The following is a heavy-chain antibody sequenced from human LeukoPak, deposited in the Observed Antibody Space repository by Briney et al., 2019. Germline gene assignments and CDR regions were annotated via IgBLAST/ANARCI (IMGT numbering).Heavy chain of an antibody. CDR3: ARGPYSYDGSGAFDI. Sequence: SETLSLTCTVSGDSISSGDYYWSWIRQPAGKGLEWIGRISSSGSTNYNPSLKSRVTISVDTSKNQFSLKPSSVTAADTAVYFCARGPYSYDGSGAFDIWGQGTMVTVSS. V-gene: IGHV4-61*02. CDR2: ISSSGST. CDR1: GDSISSGDYY. D-gene: IGHD3-22*01. J-gene: IGHJ3*02.